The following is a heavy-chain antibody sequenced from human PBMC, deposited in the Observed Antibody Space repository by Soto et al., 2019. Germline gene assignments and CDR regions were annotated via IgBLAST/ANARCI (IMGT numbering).Heavy chain of an antibody. D-gene: IGHD2-2*01. CDR3: ARPSPYYYYGMDV. CDR2: INPNSGGT. V-gene: IGHV1-2*04. CDR1: GYTFTDYY. Sequence: SVQVSCKASGYTFTDYYIHWVRLRHAPGQGLEWMGWINPNSGGTNYAQKFQDWVTMTRDTSISTAYLELSSLRSDDTAVYYCARPSPYYYYGMDVWGQGTTVTVS. J-gene: IGHJ6*02.